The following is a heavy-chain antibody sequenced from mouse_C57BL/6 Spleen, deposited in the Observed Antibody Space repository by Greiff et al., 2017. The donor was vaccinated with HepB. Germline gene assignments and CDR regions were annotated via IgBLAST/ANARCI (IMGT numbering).Heavy chain of an antibody. CDR3: ARGLPCGSRYDMDY. J-gene: IGHJ4*01. D-gene: IGHD1-1*01. CDR2: IDPSDSYT. Sequence: QVQLQQPGAELVRPGTSVKLSCKASGYTFTSYWMHWVKQRPGQGLEWIGVIDPSDSYTNYNQKFKGKATLTVDTSSSTAYMQLSSLTSADSAVYYCARGLPCGSRYDMDYWGQGTSVTVSS. V-gene: IGHV1-59*01. CDR1: GYTFTSYW.